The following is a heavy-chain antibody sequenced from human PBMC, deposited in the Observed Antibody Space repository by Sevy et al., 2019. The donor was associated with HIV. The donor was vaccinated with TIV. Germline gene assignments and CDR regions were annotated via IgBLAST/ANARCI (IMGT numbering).Heavy chain of an antibody. CDR3: ATHAGIAAAGRVFDY. Sequence: GGSLRLSCAASGFTFSDHYMEWVRQAPGKGLEWVGRIRNKADSYTTEYAATVKGRFTISSEDSKNSLYLLMNSLKTDDTAVYYCATHAGIAAAGRVFDYWGQGTLVTVSS. CDR1: GFTFSDHY. V-gene: IGHV3-72*01. J-gene: IGHJ4*02. CDR2: IRNKADSYTT. D-gene: IGHD6-13*01.